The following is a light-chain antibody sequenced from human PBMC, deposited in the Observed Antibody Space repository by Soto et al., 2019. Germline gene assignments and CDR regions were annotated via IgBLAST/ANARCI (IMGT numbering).Light chain of an antibody. J-gene: IGLJ1*01. CDR3: SSYTTSYFYV. CDR1: APDIGAYNY. V-gene: IGLV2-14*01. Sequence: QSALTQPASVPGSPGQSITISCTGSAPDIGAYNYVSWYQQHPGKAPKLIIYGVKNRPSGVSNRFSASKSAFTASLTISGLQAEDEADYYCSSYTTSYFYVFGPGTKVTVL. CDR2: GVK.